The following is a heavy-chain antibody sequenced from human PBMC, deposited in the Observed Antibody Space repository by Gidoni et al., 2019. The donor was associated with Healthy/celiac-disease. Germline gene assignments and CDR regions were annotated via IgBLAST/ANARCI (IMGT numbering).Heavy chain of an antibody. D-gene: IGHD2-2*01. CDR2: ISSSSSYI. Sequence: EVQLVESGGGLVKPGGSLRLSCAASGFTFSSYSMNWVRQAPGKGLEWVSSISSSSSYIYYADSVKGRFTISRDNAKNSLYLQMNSLRAEDTAVYYCARGGNCSSTSCYMDVWGKGTTVTVSS. CDR1: GFTFSSYS. CDR3: ARGGNCSSTSCYMDV. J-gene: IGHJ6*03. V-gene: IGHV3-21*01.